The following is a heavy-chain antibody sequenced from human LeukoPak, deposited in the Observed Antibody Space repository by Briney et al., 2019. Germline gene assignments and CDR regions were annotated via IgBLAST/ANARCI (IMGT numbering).Heavy chain of an antibody. CDR3: AREANYYDSSGALDY. CDR2: IYYSGST. V-gene: IGHV4-39*07. D-gene: IGHD3-22*01. Sequence: PSETLSLTCTVSGGSISSSSYYWGWIRQPPGKGLEWIGSIYYSGSTYYNPSLKSRVTISVDTSKSQFSLKLSSVTAADTAVYYCAREANYYDSSGALDYWGQGTLVTVSS. CDR1: GGSISSSSYY. J-gene: IGHJ4*02.